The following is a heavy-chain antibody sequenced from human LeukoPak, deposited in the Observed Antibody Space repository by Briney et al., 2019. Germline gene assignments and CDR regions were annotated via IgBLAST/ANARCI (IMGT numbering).Heavy chain of an antibody. V-gene: IGHV3-33*01. CDR2: IWYDGSNK. J-gene: IGHJ4*02. Sequence: PGRSLRLSCAASGFTFSSYGMHWVRQAPGKGLEWVAVIWYDGSNKYYADSVKGRFTISRDNSKNTLYLQMNSLRAEDTAVYYCAVIEHGGNQRLDYWGQGTLVTVSS. D-gene: IGHD4-23*01. CDR3: AVIEHGGNQRLDY. CDR1: GFTFSSYG.